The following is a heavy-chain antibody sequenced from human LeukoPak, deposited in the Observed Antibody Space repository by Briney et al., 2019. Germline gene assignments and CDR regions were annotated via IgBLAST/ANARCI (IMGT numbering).Heavy chain of an antibody. D-gene: IGHD3-16*01. CDR2: ISVYNGNT. CDR3: ARGELCDY. CDR1: SYIFTNYG. V-gene: IGHV1-18*01. J-gene: IGHJ4*02. Sequence: ASVKVSCKASSYIFTNYGISWVRQAPGQGLEWMGWISVYNGNTNYAQKFQGRVTITRNTSISTVYMELSSLRSEDTAVYYCARGELCDYWGQGTLVTVSS.